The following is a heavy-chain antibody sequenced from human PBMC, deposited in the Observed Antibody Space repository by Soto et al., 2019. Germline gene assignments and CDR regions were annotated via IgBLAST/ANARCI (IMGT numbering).Heavy chain of an antibody. Sequence: ASVKVSCKASGYTFTSYGISWVRQAPGQGLEWMGWISAYNGNTNYAQKLQGRVTMTTDTSTSTAYMELRSLRSDDTAVYYCATIPGPTAGLNYYDSSGYSSDWGQGTLVTVSS. CDR1: GYTFTSYG. CDR3: ATIPGPTAGLNYYDSSGYSSD. V-gene: IGHV1-18*01. CDR2: ISAYNGNT. D-gene: IGHD3-22*01. J-gene: IGHJ4*02.